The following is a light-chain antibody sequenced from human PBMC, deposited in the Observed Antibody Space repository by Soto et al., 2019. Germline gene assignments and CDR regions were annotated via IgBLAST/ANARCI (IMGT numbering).Light chain of an antibody. Sequence: EIVMTQSPASLSVSPGERATLSCRASQNIYNNLSWYQHKPGQAHRVVIYGASARATGIPARFSGSGSGTQFTLTISSLQSEDFAVYYCQQYYDWSPWTFGQGTKVEV. J-gene: IGKJ1*01. CDR1: QNIYNN. CDR3: QQYYDWSPWT. V-gene: IGKV3-15*01. CDR2: GAS.